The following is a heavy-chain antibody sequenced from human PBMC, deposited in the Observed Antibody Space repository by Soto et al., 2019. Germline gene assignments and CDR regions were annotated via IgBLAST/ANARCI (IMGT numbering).Heavy chain of an antibody. Sequence: SETLSLTXAVSGDSISSSSYYWAWIRQPPGKGLEWIGSIHYRANSYYSPSLKSRITISVDTSKNQISLRLSSVTAADTAAYYCARPLQLAVSGFDPWGQGTLVTVSS. D-gene: IGHD3-3*02. CDR3: ARPLQLAVSGFDP. V-gene: IGHV4-39*01. CDR1: GDSISSSSYY. J-gene: IGHJ5*02. CDR2: IHYRANS.